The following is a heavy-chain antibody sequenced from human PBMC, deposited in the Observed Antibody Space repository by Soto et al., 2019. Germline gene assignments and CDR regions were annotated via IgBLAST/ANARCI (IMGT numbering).Heavy chain of an antibody. Sequence: GGSLRLSCAASGFTFSSYAMSWVRQAPGKGLEWVSAISGSGGSTYYADSVKGRFTISRDNSKNTLYLQMNSLRAEDTAVYYCAKHTAAYDFWSGYSGDWGQGTLVTVSS. V-gene: IGHV3-23*01. CDR3: AKHTAAYDFWSGYSGD. J-gene: IGHJ4*02. D-gene: IGHD3-3*01. CDR2: ISGSGGST. CDR1: GFTFSSYA.